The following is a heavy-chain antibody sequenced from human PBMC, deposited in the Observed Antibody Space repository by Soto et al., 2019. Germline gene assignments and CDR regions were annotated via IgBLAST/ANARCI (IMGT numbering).Heavy chain of an antibody. D-gene: IGHD1-26*01. Sequence: EVQLLESGGGSVQPGGSLRLSCAVSGLTFSSYAMTWVRQAPGKGLEWVSAISGGGESTYYADSVKGRFTISRDNSKNSLYPQSTTQIDQDTAVYYCPKDRRDSPGGYSGLAHEDWGQGTLVTVSS. J-gene: IGHJ4*02. CDR1: GLTFSSYA. CDR2: ISGGGEST. CDR3: PKDRRDSPGGYSGLAHED. V-gene: IGHV3-23*01.